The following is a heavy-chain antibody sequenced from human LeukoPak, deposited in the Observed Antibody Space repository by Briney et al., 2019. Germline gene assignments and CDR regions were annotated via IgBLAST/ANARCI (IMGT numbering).Heavy chain of an antibody. Sequence: SETLFLTCTASGDSINSSDWSWIRQPPGKGLEWIGYIYYSGSTSYNPSLKSRVTISRDTSKNQFSLKLRSVTAADTAVYYCTAGGKVSGSFCGHGTLVTVSS. CDR1: GDSINSSD. J-gene: IGHJ4*01. CDR2: IYYSGST. D-gene: IGHD1-14*01. CDR3: TAGGKVSGSF. V-gene: IGHV4-59*01.